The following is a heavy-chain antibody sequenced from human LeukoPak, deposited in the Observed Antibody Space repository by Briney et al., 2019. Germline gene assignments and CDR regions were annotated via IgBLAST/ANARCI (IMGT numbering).Heavy chain of an antibody. CDR2: INHSGST. CDR1: GGSFSGYY. Sequence: PSETLSLTCAVYGGSFSGYYWSWIRQPPGKGLEWIGEINHSGSTNYNPSLKSRVTISVDTSKNQFSLKLSSVTAADTAVYYCARAATVTPYWFDPWGQGTLVTVSS. D-gene: IGHD4-17*01. V-gene: IGHV4-34*01. J-gene: IGHJ5*02. CDR3: ARAATVTPYWFDP.